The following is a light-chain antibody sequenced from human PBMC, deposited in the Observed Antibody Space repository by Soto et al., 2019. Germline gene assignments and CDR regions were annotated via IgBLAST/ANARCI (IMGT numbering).Light chain of an antibody. V-gene: IGLV1-47*01. Sequence: QSVLTQPPSASVTPGQRVTISCSGSSSNIGTNYVYWYQHLPGAAPKLLISRNNQRPSGVPDRFSGSKSGTSASLAISGLRSEDEADYYCATRDDSLSGHWLFGGGTKLTVL. CDR1: SSNIGTNY. J-gene: IGLJ3*02. CDR3: ATRDDSLSGHWL. CDR2: RNN.